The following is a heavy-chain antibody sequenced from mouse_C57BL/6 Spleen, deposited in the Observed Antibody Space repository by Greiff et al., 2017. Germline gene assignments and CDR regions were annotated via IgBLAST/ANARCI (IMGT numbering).Heavy chain of an antibody. CDR2: INPYNGGT. V-gene: IGHV1-19*01. D-gene: IGHD1-1*01. CDR3: AREGSSYDFDY. J-gene: IGHJ2*01. CDR1: GYTFTDYY. Sequence: EVQLQESGPVLVKPGASVKMSCKASGYTFTDYYMNWVKQSHGKSLEWIGVINPYNGGTSYNQKFKGKATLTVDKSSSTAYMELNSLTSEDSAVYYCAREGSSYDFDYWGQGTTLTVSS.